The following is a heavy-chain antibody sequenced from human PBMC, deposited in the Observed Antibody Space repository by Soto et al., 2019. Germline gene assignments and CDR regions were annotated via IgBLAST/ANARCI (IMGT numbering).Heavy chain of an antibody. CDR2: IYHSGST. D-gene: IGHD6-6*01. CDR3: ARIAARRFDY. Sequence: SETLSLTCAVSGYSISSGYYWGWIRQPPGKGLEWIGSIYHSGSTYYNPSLKSRVTISVDTSKNQFSLKLSSVTAADTAVYYCARIAARRFDYWGQGTLVTVS. CDR1: GYSISSGYY. V-gene: IGHV4-38-2*01. J-gene: IGHJ4*02.